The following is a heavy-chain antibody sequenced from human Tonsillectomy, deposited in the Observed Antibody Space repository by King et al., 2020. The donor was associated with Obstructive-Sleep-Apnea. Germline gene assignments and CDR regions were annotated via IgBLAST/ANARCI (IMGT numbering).Heavy chain of an antibody. D-gene: IGHD5-12*01. V-gene: IGHV3-30*04. CDR3: ARPYRGYDFGWFDP. J-gene: IGHJ5*02. CDR2: ISYDGSNK. Sequence: VQLVESGGGVVQPGRSLRLSCAASGFTFSSYAMHWVRQAPGKGLEWVAVISYDGSNKYYADSVKGRFTISRDNSKNTLYLQMNSLRAEDTAVYYCARPYRGYDFGWFDPWDQGTLVTVSS. CDR1: GFTFSSYA.